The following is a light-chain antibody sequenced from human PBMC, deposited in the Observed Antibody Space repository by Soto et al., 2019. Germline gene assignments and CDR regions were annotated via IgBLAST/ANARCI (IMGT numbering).Light chain of an antibody. CDR1: ESIGRH. Sequence: DIQMTQSPSSLSASVGDRVTITCRASESIGRHLNWYQQKPGKAPKLLIYAASSLQNGVPSRFRGGGSRTDFTLTISNLQPEECATYFCQQSYSTLSITFGQGTRLEIK. CDR3: QQSYSTLSIT. J-gene: IGKJ5*01. CDR2: AAS. V-gene: IGKV1-39*01.